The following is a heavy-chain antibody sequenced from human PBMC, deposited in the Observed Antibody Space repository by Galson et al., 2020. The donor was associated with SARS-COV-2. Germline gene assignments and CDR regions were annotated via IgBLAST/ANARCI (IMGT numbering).Heavy chain of an antibody. J-gene: IGHJ4*02. CDR3: ATVPPGPHYDLWSGYYY. CDR1: GYTLTELS. Sequence: ASVKVSCKVSGYTLTELSMHWVRQAPGKGLEWMGGFDPEDGETIYAQKFQGRVTMTEDTSTDTAYMELSSLRSEDTALYYCATVPPGPHYDLWSGYYYWGQGTLVTVSS. D-gene: IGHD3-3*01. V-gene: IGHV1-24*01. CDR2: FDPEDGET.